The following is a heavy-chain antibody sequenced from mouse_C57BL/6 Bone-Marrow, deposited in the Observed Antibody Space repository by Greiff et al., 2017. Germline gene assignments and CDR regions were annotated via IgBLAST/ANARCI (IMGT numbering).Heavy chain of an antibody. D-gene: IGHD1-1*01. V-gene: IGHV1-85*01. CDR1: GYTFTSYD. Sequence: VHLVESGPELVKPGASVKLSCKASGYTFTSYDINWVKQRPGQGLEWIGWIYPRDGSTKYNETFKGKATLPVDTSSRTAYMELHSQTSEDSAVYCCARERGGFLLLRYYCDYWGQGTTLTVSS. CDR3: ARERGGFLLLRYYCDY. CDR2: IYPRDGST. J-gene: IGHJ2*01.